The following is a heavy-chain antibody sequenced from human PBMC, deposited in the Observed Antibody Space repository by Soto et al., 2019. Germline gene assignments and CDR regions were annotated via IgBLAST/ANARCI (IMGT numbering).Heavy chain of an antibody. V-gene: IGHV4-39*01. CDR2: IYYSGST. J-gene: IGHJ6*03. D-gene: IGHD3-3*01. CDR3: ARLEGYYYYMDV. Sequence: SETLSLTCTVSGGSISSSGYYWGWIRQPPGKGLEWIGSIYYSGSTYYNPSLKSRVTIPVDTSKNQFSLKLSSVTAADTAVYYCARLEGYYYYMDVWGKGTTVTVS. CDR1: GGSISSSGYY.